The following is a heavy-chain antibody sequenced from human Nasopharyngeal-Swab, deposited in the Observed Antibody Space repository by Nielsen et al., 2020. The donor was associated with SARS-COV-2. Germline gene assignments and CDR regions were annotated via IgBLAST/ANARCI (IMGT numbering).Heavy chain of an antibody. CDR1: GFTFSSYS. V-gene: IGHV3-21*01. J-gene: IGHJ4*02. Sequence: LSLTCAASGFTFSSYSMNWVRQAPGKGLEWVSSISSSSSYIYYADSVKGRFTISRDNAKNSLYLQMNSLRAEDTAVYYCARDPHGGSDYWGQGTLVTVSS. CDR2: ISSSSSYI. CDR3: ARDPHGGSDY.